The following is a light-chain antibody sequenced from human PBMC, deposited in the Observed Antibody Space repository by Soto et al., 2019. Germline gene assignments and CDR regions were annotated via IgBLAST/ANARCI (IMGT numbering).Light chain of an antibody. Sequence: DIVMTQSPDSLAVSLGERATINCKSSQSLLYSSNNKNYLAWYQQKPGQPPKLLIYWASTQESGVPDRFSGSGSGTDFTLTISSLQAEDVAVYYCQQYYSTPWTFDQGTKVEIK. CDR1: QSLLYSSNNKNY. J-gene: IGKJ1*01. V-gene: IGKV4-1*01. CDR3: QQYYSTPWT. CDR2: WAS.